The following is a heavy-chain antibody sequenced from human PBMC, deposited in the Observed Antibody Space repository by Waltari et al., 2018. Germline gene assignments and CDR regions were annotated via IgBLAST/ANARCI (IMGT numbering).Heavy chain of an antibody. CDR3: VRGKMYSRPYFAY. Sequence: QMQLQQWGAGLWKPSETLSLTGAVSGESCMGYYWNWIRPPPGRGLEGIGEVHHRGSINYTPSLASRVTISQDMSKNQFSLKLTSVTAADTAVYYCVRGKMYSRPYFAYWGQGTLVTVSS. D-gene: IGHD6-13*01. CDR1: GESCMGYY. J-gene: IGHJ4*02. V-gene: IGHV4-34*01. CDR2: VHHRGSI.